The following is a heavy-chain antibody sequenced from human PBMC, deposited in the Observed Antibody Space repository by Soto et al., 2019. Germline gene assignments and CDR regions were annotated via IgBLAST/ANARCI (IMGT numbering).Heavy chain of an antibody. Sequence: SETLSLTCTVSGGSISSYYWSWIRQPPGKGLEWIGYIYYSGSTNYNPSLKSRVTISVDTSKNQFSLKLSSVTAADTAVYYGARSAGKGRDWFDPWGEGSLVTVCS. CDR2: IYYSGST. D-gene: IGHD6-13*01. CDR3: ARSAGKGRDWFDP. CDR1: GGSISSYY. V-gene: IGHV4-59*01. J-gene: IGHJ5*02.